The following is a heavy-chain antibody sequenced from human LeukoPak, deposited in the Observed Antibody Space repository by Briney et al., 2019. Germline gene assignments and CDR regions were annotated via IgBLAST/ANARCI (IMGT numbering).Heavy chain of an antibody. CDR1: GFIFNNYW. V-gene: IGHV3-7*01. Sequence: PGGSLRLSCVASGFIFNNYWMTWVRQAPGKGLAWVANIKQDGSEKYYVDSVKGRFTISRDNVKNLLSLQMSSLRGEDTAVYYCARVNPLLAPGALDIWGQGTMVAVSS. J-gene: IGHJ3*02. CDR3: ARVNPLLAPGALDI. CDR2: IKQDGSEK.